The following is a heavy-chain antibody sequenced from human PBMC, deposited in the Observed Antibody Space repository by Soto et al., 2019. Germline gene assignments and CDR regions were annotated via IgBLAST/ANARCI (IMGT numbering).Heavy chain of an antibody. CDR1: GFTFSSYW. V-gene: IGHV3-7*05. J-gene: IGHJ4*02. CDR3: ARVGITMVRGVAIDY. D-gene: IGHD3-10*01. Sequence: GGSLRLSCAASGFTFSSYWMSWVRQAPGKGLEWVANIKQDGSEKYYVDSVKGRFTISRDNAKNSLYLQMNSLRAEDTAVYYCARVGITMVRGVAIDYWGQGTLVTVSS. CDR2: IKQDGSEK.